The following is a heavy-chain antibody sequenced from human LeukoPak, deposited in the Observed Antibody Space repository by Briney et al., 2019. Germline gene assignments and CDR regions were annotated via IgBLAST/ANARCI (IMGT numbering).Heavy chain of an antibody. Sequence: GGSLRLPCAASGFTFSIYAMSWVRQAPGKGLEWVSAISGSGGSTYYADSVKGRFTISRDNSKNTLYLQMNSLRAEDTAVYYCAKVNTPLYSSGWYVPDYYYYGMDVWGQGTTVTVSS. D-gene: IGHD6-19*01. V-gene: IGHV3-23*01. CDR2: ISGSGGST. J-gene: IGHJ6*02. CDR1: GFTFSIYA. CDR3: AKVNTPLYSSGWYVPDYYYYGMDV.